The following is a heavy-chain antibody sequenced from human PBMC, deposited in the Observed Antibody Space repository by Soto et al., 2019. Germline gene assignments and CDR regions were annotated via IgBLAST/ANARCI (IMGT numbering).Heavy chain of an antibody. CDR2: INPCGGST. Sequence: QVQLVQSGAEVKKPGASVKVSCKASGYTFTSYYMHWVRQAPGQGLEWMGIINPCGGSTSYAQKFQGRVTMTRDTSTSTVYMELSSLRSEDTAVYYCARVRGYCSGGSCFSRAWHWDQGTLVTVSS. CDR1: GYTFTSYY. CDR3: ARVRGYCSGGSCFSRAWH. V-gene: IGHV1-46*01. D-gene: IGHD2-15*01. J-gene: IGHJ1*01.